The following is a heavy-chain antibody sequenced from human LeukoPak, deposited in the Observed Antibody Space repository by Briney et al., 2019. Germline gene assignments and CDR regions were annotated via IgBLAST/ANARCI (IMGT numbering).Heavy chain of an antibody. CDR2: INQSGNS. Sequence: GSLRLSCAASEFPFSNYGMSWVRQAPGKGLEWIGEINQSGNSKYKSSLKSRVTISVDTSKNQFSLKVRSVTAADTAVYYCARGREKQQLEPWSRGPMSYFDYWGQGSLVTVSS. V-gene: IGHV4-34*01. D-gene: IGHD6-13*01. CDR3: ARGREKQQLEPWSRGPMSYFDY. J-gene: IGHJ4*02. CDR1: EFPFSNYG.